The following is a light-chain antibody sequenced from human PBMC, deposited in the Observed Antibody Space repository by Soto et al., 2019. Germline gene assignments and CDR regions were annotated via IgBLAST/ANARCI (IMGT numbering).Light chain of an antibody. J-gene: IGKJ1*01. Sequence: DIQMTQSPSSLSASVGDRVSVTCRPSQNITKFLNWYQEKPGQAPRVLIYVTSNLENGVPSRFSGSGSGTEFTLTISSLQPEDFATYYCQQTYSVPGTFGQGTRVEV. CDR3: QQTYSVPGT. V-gene: IGKV1-39*01. CDR2: VTS. CDR1: QNITKF.